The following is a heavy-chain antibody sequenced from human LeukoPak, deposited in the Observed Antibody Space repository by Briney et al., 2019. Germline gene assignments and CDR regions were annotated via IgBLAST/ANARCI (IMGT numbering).Heavy chain of an antibody. V-gene: IGHV3-21*04. J-gene: IGHJ3*02. CDR1: GFTFSSYS. CDR3: ARRTGWETAFDI. D-gene: IGHD1-14*01. Sequence: GSLRLSCAASGFTFSSYSMNWVRQAPGKGLEWVSSISSSSSYIYYADSVKGRFTISRDNAKNSLYLQMNSLRAEDTAVYYCARRTGWETAFDIWGQGTMVTVSS. CDR2: ISSSSSYI.